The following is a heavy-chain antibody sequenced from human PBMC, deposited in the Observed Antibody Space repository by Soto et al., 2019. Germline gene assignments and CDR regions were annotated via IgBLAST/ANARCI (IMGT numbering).Heavy chain of an antibody. Sequence: GGSLRLSCVASGFTFSGYGMHWVRQAPGKGLEWVAVMSNDGSNKYYADAVKGRFTISRDNSKNMLYLQMNSLRTEDTAVYYCAKGSSSVYYYYYGIDVWGQGTTVTVSS. V-gene: IGHV3-30*18. CDR1: GFTFSGYG. CDR3: AKGSSSVYYYYYGIDV. CDR2: MSNDGSNK. J-gene: IGHJ6*02. D-gene: IGHD6-6*01.